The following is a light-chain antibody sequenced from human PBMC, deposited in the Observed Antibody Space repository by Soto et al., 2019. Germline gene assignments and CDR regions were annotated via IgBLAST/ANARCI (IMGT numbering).Light chain of an antibody. V-gene: IGLV2-14*01. Sequence: QSALTQPASVSGSPGQSIAISCTGTSSDVGAYNFVSWYQRHPGKAPKLMIYEVTNRPSGVSNRFSGSKSGNTASPTISGLQAEDEADYYCSSYTTSSTLLFGGGTKVTVL. CDR3: SSYTTSSTLL. CDR1: SSDVGAYNF. J-gene: IGLJ2*01. CDR2: EVT.